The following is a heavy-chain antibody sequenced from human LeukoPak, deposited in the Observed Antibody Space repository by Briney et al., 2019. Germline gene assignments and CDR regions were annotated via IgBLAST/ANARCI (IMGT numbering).Heavy chain of an antibody. J-gene: IGHJ4*02. D-gene: IGHD5-18*01. Sequence: SQTLSLTCTVSGGAISSYYCSWIRQPPGKGLEWIGYIYYSGSTNYNPSLKSRVTISVDTSKNQFSLKLSSVTAADTAVYYCARVGYSYGYVDYWGQGTLVTVSS. CDR1: GGAISSYY. V-gene: IGHV4-59*01. CDR2: IYYSGST. CDR3: ARVGYSYGYVDY.